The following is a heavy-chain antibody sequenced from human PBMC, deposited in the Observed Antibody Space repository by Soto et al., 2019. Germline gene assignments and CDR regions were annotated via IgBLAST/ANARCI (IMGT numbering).Heavy chain of an antibody. CDR1: GGSISSYY. D-gene: IGHD2-2*01. Sequence: PSETLSLTCTVSGGSISSYYWSWIRQPPGKGLEWIGYIYYSGSTNYNPSLKSRVTISVDTSKNQFSLKLSSVTAADTAVYYCARDMPRGVLGGSDDFNMWGQGTMVTVSS. CDR2: IYYSGST. CDR3: ARDMPRGVLGGSDDFNM. V-gene: IGHV4-59*01. J-gene: IGHJ3*02.